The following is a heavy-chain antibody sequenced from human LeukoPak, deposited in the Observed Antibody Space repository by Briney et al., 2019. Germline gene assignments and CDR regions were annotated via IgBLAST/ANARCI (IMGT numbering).Heavy chain of an antibody. J-gene: IGHJ6*03. D-gene: IGHD2-21*02. CDR2: ISSSSSYI. Sequence: GGSLRLSCAASGFTFSSYSMNWVRQAPGKGLEWVSSISSSSSYIYYADSVKGRFTISRDNAKNSLYLQMNSLRAEDTAVYYCARVYCGGDCYKPTNYYYYMDVWGKGTTVTISS. CDR3: ARVYCGGDCYKPTNYYYYMDV. CDR1: GFTFSSYS. V-gene: IGHV3-21*01.